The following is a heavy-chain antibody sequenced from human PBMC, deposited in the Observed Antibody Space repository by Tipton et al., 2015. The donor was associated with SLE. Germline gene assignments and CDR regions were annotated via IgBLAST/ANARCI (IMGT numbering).Heavy chain of an antibody. Sequence: SLRLSCAASGFTFSSYEMNWVRQAPGKGLEWVSYISSPGTTIIYADSVKGRFTISRDNAENSLYLHMNSLRAEDTAVYYCARDGRNYGDYWRAFDMWGQGTLVTVSS. V-gene: IGHV3-48*03. J-gene: IGHJ3*02. CDR2: ISSPGTTI. D-gene: IGHD4-17*01. CDR3: ARDGRNYGDYWRAFDM. CDR1: GFTFSSYE.